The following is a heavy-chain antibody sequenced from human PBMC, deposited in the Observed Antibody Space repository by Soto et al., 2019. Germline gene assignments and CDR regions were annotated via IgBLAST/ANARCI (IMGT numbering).Heavy chain of an antibody. J-gene: IGHJ4*02. Sequence: ASVKVSCKASGYTFTSFDINWVRQATGQGPEWMGWMNPNNGYSTYAQKFQGRVTMTRNTSIGTAYMELSSLRSEDTAVYYCARGLHDIWGSYRHDYWGQGTLVTVSS. D-gene: IGHD3-16*02. V-gene: IGHV1-8*01. CDR1: GYTFTSFD. CDR2: MNPNNGYS. CDR3: ARGLHDIWGSYRHDY.